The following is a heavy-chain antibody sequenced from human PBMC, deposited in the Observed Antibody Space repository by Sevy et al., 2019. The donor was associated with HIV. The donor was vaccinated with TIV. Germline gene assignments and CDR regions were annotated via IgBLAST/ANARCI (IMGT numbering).Heavy chain of an antibody. CDR3: AGDSVTGTTVIPYYYYMDV. V-gene: IGHV1-18*01. J-gene: IGHJ6*03. CDR1: GYTFTSYG. D-gene: IGHD1-7*01. Sequence: ASVKVSCKASGYTFTSYGISWVRQAPGQGLEWMGWISAYNGNTNYAQKLQGRVTMTTDTSTSTAYMELRSLRSDDTAVYYCAGDSVTGTTVIPYYYYMDVWGQGTTVTVSS. CDR2: ISAYNGNT.